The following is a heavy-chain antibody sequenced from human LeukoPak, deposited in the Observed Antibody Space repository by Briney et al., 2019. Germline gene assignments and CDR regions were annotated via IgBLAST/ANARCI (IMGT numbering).Heavy chain of an antibody. CDR2: IYYSGST. CDR3: ARDRGGYDNSGYYFDY. J-gene: IGHJ4*02. CDR1: GGSISSSTYY. Sequence: SETLSLTCTVSGGSISSSTYYWGWIRQPPGKGLQWIGNIYYSGSTYYNPSLKSRVTISVDTSKNQFSLRLSSVTAADTAVYYCARDRGGYDNSGYYFDYWGQGTLVTVSS. V-gene: IGHV4-39*07. D-gene: IGHD3-22*01.